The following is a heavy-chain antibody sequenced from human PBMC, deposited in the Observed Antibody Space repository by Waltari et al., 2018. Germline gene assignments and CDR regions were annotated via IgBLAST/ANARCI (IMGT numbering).Heavy chain of an antibody. J-gene: IGHJ4*02. CDR3: AKDQYTSSRRGFDS. D-gene: IGHD3-10*01. CDR1: GFNLSRYA. V-gene: IGHV3-23*01. CDR2: ISGSAGST. Sequence: EVQLSESGGGLVQPGGSLSLSCAAAGFNLSRYALRWVRQAPGKGLEWVSTISGSAGSTYYADSVKGRFTISRDISKNTLFLQMNSLRAEDTALYSCAKDQYTSSRRGFDSWGQGTLVTVSS.